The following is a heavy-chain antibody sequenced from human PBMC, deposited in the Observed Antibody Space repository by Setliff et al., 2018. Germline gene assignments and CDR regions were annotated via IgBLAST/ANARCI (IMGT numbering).Heavy chain of an antibody. V-gene: IGHV3-23*01. J-gene: IGHJ4*02. CDR2: ISGSGGST. D-gene: IGHD3-3*01. CDR3: AKVNPVLQFLEWSYYFDY. Sequence: RLSCAASGFTFSSYAMSWVRQAPGKGLEWVSAISGSGGSTYYADSVKGRFTISRDNSKNTLYLQMNSLRAEDTAVYYCAKVNPVLQFLEWSYYFDYWGQGTLVTVSS. CDR1: GFTFSSYA.